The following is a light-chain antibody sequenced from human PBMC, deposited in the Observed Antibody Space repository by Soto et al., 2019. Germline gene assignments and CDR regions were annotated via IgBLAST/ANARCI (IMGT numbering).Light chain of an antibody. CDR3: QQYGGSPVT. CDR2: GAS. V-gene: IGKV3-20*01. Sequence: EIVLTHSPGTLSLSPGERATLSFSSSQSVSSNYFAWYQQKPGQAPRLLIYGASSRATGIPDRFSGSGSGTDFTLTISRLEPEDFAVYYCQQYGGSPVTFGQGTKVDIK. CDR1: QSVSSNY. J-gene: IGKJ1*01.